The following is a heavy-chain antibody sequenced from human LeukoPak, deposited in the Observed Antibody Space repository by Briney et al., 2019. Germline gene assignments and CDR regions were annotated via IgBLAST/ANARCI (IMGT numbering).Heavy chain of an antibody. D-gene: IGHD3-22*01. CDR1: GGSIRSFY. V-gene: IGHV4-59*08. CDR3: ARAPIYYDSSGSSDGTRDY. J-gene: IGHJ4*02. CDR2: IYNIGST. Sequence: SETLSLTCTVSGGSIRSFYWSWIRQPPGKGLEWIGYIYNIGSTNYNPSLKSRVSISGDTSKNQFSLKLSSVTAADTAVYYCARAPIYYDSSGSSDGTRDYWGQGTLVTVSS.